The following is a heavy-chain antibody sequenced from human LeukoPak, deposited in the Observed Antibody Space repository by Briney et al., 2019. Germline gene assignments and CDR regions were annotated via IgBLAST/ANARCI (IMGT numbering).Heavy chain of an antibody. CDR3: AKVVDFENLYYFDY. V-gene: IGHV3-23*01. J-gene: IGHJ4*02. Sequence: QSGGSLRLSCAASGFTFSSYAMSWVRQAPGKGLEWVSAISGSGGSTYYADSVKGRFTISRDNSKNTLYLQMNSLRAEDTAVYYCAKVVDFENLYYFDYWGQGTLVTVSS. CDR2: ISGSGGST. CDR1: GFTFSSYA. D-gene: IGHD1-26*01.